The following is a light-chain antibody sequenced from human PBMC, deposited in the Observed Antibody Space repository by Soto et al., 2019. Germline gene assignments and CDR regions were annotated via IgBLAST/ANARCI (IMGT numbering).Light chain of an antibody. CDR3: SSFRSGSTL. J-gene: IGLJ1*01. Sequence: QLVLTQPASVSGSPGQSITISCTGTSSDVGGYNYVSWYQQHPGKAPKLMIYEVSNRPSGVSNRFSGSKSGNTASLTISGLQAEDEADYYCSSFRSGSTLFGTGTKLTVL. CDR2: EVS. CDR1: SSDVGGYNY. V-gene: IGLV2-14*01.